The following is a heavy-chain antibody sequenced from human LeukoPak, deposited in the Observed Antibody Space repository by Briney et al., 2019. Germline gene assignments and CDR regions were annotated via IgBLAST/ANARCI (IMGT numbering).Heavy chain of an antibody. D-gene: IGHD1-26*01. CDR1: GGTFSSYA. CDR3: AGPSAGLVGALPWVLDY. CDR2: IIPIFGTA. J-gene: IGHJ4*02. Sequence: SVKVSCKASGGTFSSYAISWVRQAPGQGLEWMGGIIPIFGTANYAQKFQGRVTITADESTSTAYMELSSLRPEDTAVYYCAGPSAGLVGALPWVLDYWGQGTLVTVSS. V-gene: IGHV1-69*13.